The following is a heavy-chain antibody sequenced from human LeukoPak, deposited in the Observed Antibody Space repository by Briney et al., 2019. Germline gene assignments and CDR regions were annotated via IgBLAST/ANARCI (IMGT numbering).Heavy chain of an antibody. CDR1: GGSISSGDYY. V-gene: IGHV4-31*03. CDR2: IYYCGST. CDR3: ASGRDPVATLNY. D-gene: IGHD5-12*01. J-gene: IGHJ4*02. Sequence: SETLSLTCTVSGGSISSGDYYWSWIRQHPGKGLEWIGYIYYCGSTYYNPSLRSRVTISVDTSENQVSLKLNSVTAADTAVYFCASGRDPVATLNYWGQGTLVTVSS.